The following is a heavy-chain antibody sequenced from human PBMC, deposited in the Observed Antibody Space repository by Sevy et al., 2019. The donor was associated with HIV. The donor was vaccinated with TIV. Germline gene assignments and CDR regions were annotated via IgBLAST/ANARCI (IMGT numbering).Heavy chain of an antibody. CDR2: IIPIFGTA. D-gene: IGHD3-16*02. Sequence: ASVKVSCKASGGTFSSYAISWVRQAPGQGLEWMGGIIPIFGTANYAQKFQGRVTITAYESTGTADMELSSRSSEDTAVYCCARGAHRVRLGELSSPLDYWGQGTLVTVSS. V-gene: IGHV1-69*13. CDR1: GGTFSSYA. CDR3: ARGAHRVRLGELSSPLDY. J-gene: IGHJ4*02.